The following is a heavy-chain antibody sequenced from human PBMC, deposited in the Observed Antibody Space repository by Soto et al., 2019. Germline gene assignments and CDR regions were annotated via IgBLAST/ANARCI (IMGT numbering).Heavy chain of an antibody. J-gene: IGHJ6*02. CDR3: ARALSITGTTLGYYYGLDF. V-gene: IGHV3-7*03. D-gene: IGHD1-7*01. Sequence: GGSLRLSCAASGFTFSSYWMSWVRQAPGKGLEWVANIKQDGSEKYYVDSVKGRFTISRDNAKNSLYLQMNSLRAEDTAVYYCARALSITGTTLGYYYGLDFWGQGTSVTVSS. CDR2: IKQDGSEK. CDR1: GFTFSSYW.